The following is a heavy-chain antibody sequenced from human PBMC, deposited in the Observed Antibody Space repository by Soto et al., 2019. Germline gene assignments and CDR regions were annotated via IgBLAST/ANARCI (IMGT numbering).Heavy chain of an antibody. CDR2: ISWDGGST. J-gene: IGHJ6*02. V-gene: IGHV3-43D*04. CDR1: GFTFDDYA. CDR3: AKDILIGAAAGKLYHYYGMDV. D-gene: IGHD6-13*01. Sequence: GGSLRLSCAASGFTFDDYAMHWVRQAPGKGLEWVSLISWDGGSTYYADSVKGRFTISRDNSKNSLYLQMNSLRAEDTALYYCAKDILIGAAAGKLYHYYGMDVWGQGTTVTVSS.